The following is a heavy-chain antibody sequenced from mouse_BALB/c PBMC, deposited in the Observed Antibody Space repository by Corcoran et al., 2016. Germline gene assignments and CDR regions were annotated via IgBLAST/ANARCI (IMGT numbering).Heavy chain of an antibody. V-gene: IGHV8-12*01. J-gene: IGHJ4*01. Sequence: QVTLKESGPGILQPSQTLSLTCSFSGFSLSTSGMGVSWIRQPSGKGLEWLAHIYWDDDKRYNPSLKSRLTISKDTSRNQVFLKITSVDTADTATDYCARGDYDYDLGYAMDYWGQGTSVTVSS. CDR1: GFSLSTSGMG. CDR2: IYWDDDK. CDR3: ARGDYDYDLGYAMDY. D-gene: IGHD2-4*01.